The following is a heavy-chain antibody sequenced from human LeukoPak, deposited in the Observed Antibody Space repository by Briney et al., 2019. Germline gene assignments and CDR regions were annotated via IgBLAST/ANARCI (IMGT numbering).Heavy chain of an antibody. D-gene: IGHD4-17*01. Sequence: PGGSLRLSCIASGFTFRNFAMRWVRQAPGKGLEWVSAIHAGGDSTVYADAVRGRFTISRDNSNNALYLQMNELRADDTAVYYCARDPNGDYIGAFDFWGQGTMVTVS. CDR1: GFTFRNFA. V-gene: IGHV3-23*01. CDR3: ARDPNGDYIGAFDF. CDR2: IHAGGDST. J-gene: IGHJ3*01.